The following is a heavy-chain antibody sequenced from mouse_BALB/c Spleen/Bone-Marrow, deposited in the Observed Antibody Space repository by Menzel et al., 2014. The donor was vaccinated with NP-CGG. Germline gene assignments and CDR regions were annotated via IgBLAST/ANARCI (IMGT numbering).Heavy chain of an antibody. CDR2: IDPANGNT. D-gene: IGHD2-2*01. CDR1: GFNIKDTY. CDR3: ASYVYGYYFDY. Sequence: DVQLQESGAELVKPGASVKLSCTASGFNIKDTYMHWVKQRPEQGLEWIGRIDPANGNTKYDPKFQGKASITADTSSNTAYLQLSSLTSEDTAVYYCASYVYGYYFDYWGQGTTLTVSS. J-gene: IGHJ2*01. V-gene: IGHV14-3*02.